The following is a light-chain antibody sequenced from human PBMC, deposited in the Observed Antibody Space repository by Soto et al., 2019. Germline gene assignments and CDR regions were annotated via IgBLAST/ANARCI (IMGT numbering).Light chain of an antibody. J-gene: IGLJ2*01. CDR3: ISFSTISTFA. CDR2: DVS. CDR1: SSDVGAFNH. V-gene: IGLV2-14*03. Sequence: QSALTQPASVSGSPGQSIAISCTGTSSDVGAFNHVSWYQQHPGEAPKLLIYDVSTRPSGISDRFSGSKSGNTASLTISGLQADDEADYHCISFSTISTFALGGGTKVTVL.